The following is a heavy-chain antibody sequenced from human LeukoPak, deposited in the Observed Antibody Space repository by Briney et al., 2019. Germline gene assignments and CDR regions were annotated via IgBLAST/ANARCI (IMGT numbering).Heavy chain of an antibody. D-gene: IGHD1-1*01. CDR3: ARGQQNWNY. V-gene: IGHV4-59*11. CDR1: GGSISSHY. J-gene: IGHJ4*02. Sequence: SETLSLTCTVSGGSISSHYWSWIRQPPGKGLEWIGYIYYSGNTNYNPPLKSRVTISIDTSQNQFSLNLRSVTAADTAVYYCARGQQNWNYWGQGTLVTVSS. CDR2: IYYSGNT.